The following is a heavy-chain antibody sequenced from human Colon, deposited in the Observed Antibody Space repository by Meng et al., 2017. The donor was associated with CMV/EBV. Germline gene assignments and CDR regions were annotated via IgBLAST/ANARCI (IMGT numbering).Heavy chain of an antibody. CDR3: AREDYMVRGVIIGTIWFDP. J-gene: IGHJ5*02. V-gene: IGHV1-2*02. Sequence: TGYNVHWVRQAPGKGLEWMGWINPNSGETNYAQKVPGRVTMTRDTSISTAYMELRSLRSDDTAVYYCAREDYMVRGVIIGTIWFDPWGQGTLVTVSS. CDR1: TGYN. CDR2: INPNSGET. D-gene: IGHD3-10*01.